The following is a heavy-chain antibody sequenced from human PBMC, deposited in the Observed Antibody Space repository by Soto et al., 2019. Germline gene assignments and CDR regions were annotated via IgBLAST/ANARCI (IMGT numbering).Heavy chain of an antibody. D-gene: IGHD2-15*01. CDR3: ARFHYIGSR. CDR1: GFTFRSYA. Sequence: GGSLRLSCATSGFTFRSYAMHWVRQTRGKGPEWVASISSTGSFIEYADSLKGRVTISRDNDKNSVYLQMVSLRAADSGVYYCARFHYIGSRWGPGTLVTVSS. V-gene: IGHV3-21*06. J-gene: IGHJ4*02. CDR2: ISSTGSFI.